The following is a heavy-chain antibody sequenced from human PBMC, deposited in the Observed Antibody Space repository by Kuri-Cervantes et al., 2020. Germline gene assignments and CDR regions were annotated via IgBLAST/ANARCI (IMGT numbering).Heavy chain of an antibody. V-gene: IGHV1-69*04. CDR3: ARDSARTSIAAVGWFDP. J-gene: IGHJ5*02. Sequence: SVKVSCKASGGTFSSYTISWVRQAPGQGLEWMGRIIPILGIANYAQKFQGRVTITADKSTSTVYMELSSLRSEDTAVYYCARDSARTSIAAVGWFDPWGQGTLVTVAS. CDR1: GGTFSSYT. CDR2: IIPILGIA. D-gene: IGHD6-13*01.